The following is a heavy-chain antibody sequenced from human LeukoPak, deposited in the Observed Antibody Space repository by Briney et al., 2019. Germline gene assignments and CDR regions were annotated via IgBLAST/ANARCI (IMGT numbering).Heavy chain of an antibody. CDR3: ATPSGWYADAFDI. CDR2: INPNSGGT. CDR1: GYTFTGYY. V-gene: IGHV1-2*02. J-gene: IGHJ3*02. Sequence: ASVKVSCTASGYTFTGYYIHWVRQAPGQGLEWMGWINPNSGGTNYAQKFQGRVTMTRDTSISTAYMELSRLRSDDTAVYYCATPSGWYADAFDIWGQGTMVTVSS. D-gene: IGHD6-19*01.